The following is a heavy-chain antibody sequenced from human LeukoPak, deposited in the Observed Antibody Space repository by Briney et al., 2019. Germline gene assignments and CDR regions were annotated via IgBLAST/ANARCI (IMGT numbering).Heavy chain of an antibody. J-gene: IGHJ4*02. Sequence: GXSLRLSCAASGFTFSSYAMSWVRQAPGKGLEWVSAISGSGGSTYYADSVKGRFTISRDNSKNTLYLQMNSLRAEDTAVYYCAKELGSGSYIEWNYFDYWGQGALVTVSS. CDR1: GFTFSSYA. CDR2: ISGSGGST. CDR3: AKELGSGSYIEWNYFDY. V-gene: IGHV3-23*01. D-gene: IGHD1-26*01.